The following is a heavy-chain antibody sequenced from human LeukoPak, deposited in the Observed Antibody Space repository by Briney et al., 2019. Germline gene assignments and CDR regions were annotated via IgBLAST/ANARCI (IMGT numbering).Heavy chain of an antibody. CDR3: ARDSWSGSFSAFDI. Sequence: GGSLRLSCAASGFTFSSYEMNWVRQAPGKGLEWVSYISSSGSAIYYADSVKGRFTISRDNAKNSLYLQMNSLRAEDTAVYYCARDSWSGSFSAFDIWGQGTMVTVSS. CDR2: ISSSGSAI. J-gene: IGHJ3*02. V-gene: IGHV3-48*03. D-gene: IGHD1-26*01. CDR1: GFTFSSYE.